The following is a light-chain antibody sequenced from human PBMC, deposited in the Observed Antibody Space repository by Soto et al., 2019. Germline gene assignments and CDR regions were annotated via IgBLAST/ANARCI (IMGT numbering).Light chain of an antibody. J-gene: IGKJ5*01. CDR1: QGISSA. V-gene: IGKV1-13*02. CDR2: DAS. Sequence: AIQLTQSPSSLSASVGDRVSITCRASQGISSALAWYQHKPGKPPKILIYDASSLQSGVPSRFSGSESGTECTLTFSSLQPEDLATYYCQQLKSYPFTFGQGTRLEIK. CDR3: QQLKSYPFT.